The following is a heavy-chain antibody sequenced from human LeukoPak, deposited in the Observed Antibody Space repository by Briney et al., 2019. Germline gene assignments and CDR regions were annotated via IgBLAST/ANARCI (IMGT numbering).Heavy chain of an antibody. CDR1: GGSFSDYY. CDR3: ARGTVHFGYYDTSGYLEY. CDR2: INHGRST. D-gene: IGHD3-22*01. Sequence: PSETLSLTCAVYGGSFSDYYWIWIRQSSGKGLEWIGEINHGRSTNYNPSLKSRATISQDTSKNQFSLRLTSVTAADTAVYYCARGTVHFGYYDTSGYLEYWGQGAPVTVSS. J-gene: IGHJ4*02. V-gene: IGHV4-34*01.